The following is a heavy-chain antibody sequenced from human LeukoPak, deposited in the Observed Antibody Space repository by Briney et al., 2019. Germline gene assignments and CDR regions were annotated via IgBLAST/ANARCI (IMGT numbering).Heavy chain of an antibody. J-gene: IGHJ4*02. Sequence: GGSLRLSCAASGFTFSSYSMNWVRQAPGKGLEWVSYISSSSSAIYYTDSVKGRFTISRDNAKSSLYLQMNSLRAEDTAVYYCALANWGSPIDYWGQGTLVTVSS. CDR2: ISSSSSAI. V-gene: IGHV3-48*04. D-gene: IGHD7-27*01. CDR3: ALANWGSPIDY. CDR1: GFTFSSYS.